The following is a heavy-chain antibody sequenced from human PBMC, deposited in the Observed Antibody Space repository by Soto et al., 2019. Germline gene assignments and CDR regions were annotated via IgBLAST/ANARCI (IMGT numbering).Heavy chain of an antibody. D-gene: IGHD2-15*01. Sequence: ASVKVSCKASGYTFTSYAMHWVRQAPGQRLEWMGWINAGNGNTKYSQKFQGRVTITRDTSASTAYMDLSSLRSEDTAVYYCARGPGGPDGPGDYWGQGTLVTAPQ. CDR3: ARGPGGPDGPGDY. J-gene: IGHJ4*02. CDR2: INAGNGNT. V-gene: IGHV1-3*01. CDR1: GYTFTSYA.